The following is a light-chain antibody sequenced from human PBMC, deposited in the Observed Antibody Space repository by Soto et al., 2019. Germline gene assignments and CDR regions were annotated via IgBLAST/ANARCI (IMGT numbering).Light chain of an antibody. CDR1: QSVNRW. V-gene: IGKV1-5*01. J-gene: IGKJ2*01. CDR3: QQVNRYPRT. Sequence: DIQMTQSPSTLSASVGDRVTIACRASQSVNRWLAWYQKKPGKAPKLLIFDASNLQSGVPSRFSGSGSGTEFTLSISSLQPDDFATYYCQQVNRYPRTFGQGTKLEIK. CDR2: DAS.